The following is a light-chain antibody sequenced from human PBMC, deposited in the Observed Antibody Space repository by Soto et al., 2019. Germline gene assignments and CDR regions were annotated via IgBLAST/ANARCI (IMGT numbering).Light chain of an antibody. J-gene: IGKJ1*01. CDR2: EAS. Sequence: DIQVTQSPSSLSASVGDRVTITCRASQDISGHLAWYQQKPGKVPKLLIYEASTLQSRVPSRFSASGSGTDFTLTISSLQPEDVSTYYCQKYNVTPRTFGQGTKVELK. CDR3: QKYNVTPRT. V-gene: IGKV1-27*01. CDR1: QDISGH.